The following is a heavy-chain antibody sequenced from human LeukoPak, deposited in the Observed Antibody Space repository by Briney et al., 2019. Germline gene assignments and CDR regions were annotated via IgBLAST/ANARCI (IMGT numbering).Heavy chain of an antibody. Sequence: PSETLSLTCAVYGGSFSGYYWSWIRQPPGKGLEWIGEINHSGSTNYNPSLKSRVTISVDTSKNQFSLKLSSVTAADTAVYYCARVVVTAIPISGAFDIWGQGTMVTVSS. CDR3: ARVVVTAIPISGAFDI. D-gene: IGHD2-21*02. V-gene: IGHV4-34*01. J-gene: IGHJ3*02. CDR2: INHSGST. CDR1: GGSFSGYY.